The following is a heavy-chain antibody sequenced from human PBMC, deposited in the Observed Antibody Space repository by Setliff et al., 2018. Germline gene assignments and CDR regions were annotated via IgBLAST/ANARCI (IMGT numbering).Heavy chain of an antibody. D-gene: IGHD3-3*01. CDR2: INAGNGNT. CDR1: GYTFTSYA. J-gene: IGHJ4*02. CDR3: ARSPPTSTYYDFWSGYSYYFDY. V-gene: IGHV1-3*01. Sequence: ASVKVSCKASGYTFTSYAMHWVRQAPGQRLEWMGWINAGNGNTKYSQKFQGRVTITRDTSASTAYMELGSLRSEDTAVYYCARSPPTSTYYDFWSGYSYYFDYWGQGTLVTVSS.